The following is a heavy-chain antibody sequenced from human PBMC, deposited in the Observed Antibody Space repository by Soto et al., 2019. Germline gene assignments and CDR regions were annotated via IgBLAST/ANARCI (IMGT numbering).Heavy chain of an antibody. Sequence: GALRLSCAASGFTFSNYWMSWVRRAPGKGLEWVADISQDGSEKYYVDSVKGRFTISRDNADNSLYLHMDSLRVEDTAVYYCARLVLHDYDNSGFWIYWGQGAPVTVSS. V-gene: IGHV3-7*01. CDR1: GFTFSNYW. J-gene: IGHJ4*02. CDR2: ISQDGSEK. D-gene: IGHD3-22*01. CDR3: ARLVLHDYDNSGFWIY.